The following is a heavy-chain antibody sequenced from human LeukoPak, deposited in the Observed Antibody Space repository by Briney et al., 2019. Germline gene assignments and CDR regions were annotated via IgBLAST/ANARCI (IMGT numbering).Heavy chain of an antibody. CDR3: AKAGIAAAMNNWFDP. J-gene: IGHJ5*02. CDR1: GFTFSSYG. CDR2: ISYDGSNK. V-gene: IGHV3-30*18. Sequence: PGGSLRLSCAASGFTFSSYGMHWVRQAPGKGLEWVAVISYDGSNKYYADSVKGRSTISRDNSKNTLYLQMNSLRAEDTAVYYCAKAGIAAAMNNWFDPWGQGTLVTVSS. D-gene: IGHD6-13*01.